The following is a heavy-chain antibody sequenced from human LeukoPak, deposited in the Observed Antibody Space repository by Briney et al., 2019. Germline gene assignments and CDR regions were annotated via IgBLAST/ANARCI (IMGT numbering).Heavy chain of an antibody. Sequence: PGGSLRLSCAASGFTFSSYSMNWVRQAPGEGLEWVSCISSSSSTIYYADSVKGRFTISRDNRKNLLHLQMNSLRPDDSAVYYCVKDLGSAITSALALDVWGQGTTVTVSS. CDR3: VKDLGSAITSALALDV. J-gene: IGHJ6*02. CDR2: ISSSSSTI. D-gene: IGHD2-15*01. V-gene: IGHV3-48*04. CDR1: GFTFSSYS.